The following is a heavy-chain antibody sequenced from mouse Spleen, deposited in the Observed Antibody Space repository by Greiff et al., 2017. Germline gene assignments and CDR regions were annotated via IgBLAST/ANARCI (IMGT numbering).Heavy chain of an antibody. Sequence: EVQVVESGGDLVKPGGSLKLSCAASGFTFSSYGMSWVRQTPDKRLEWVATISSGGSYTYYPDSVKGRFTIFRDNAKNTLYLQMSSLKSEDTAMYYCARLAYYGNYDAMDYWGQGTSVTVSS. V-gene: IGHV5-6*01. CDR2: ISSGGSYT. CDR3: ARLAYYGNYDAMDY. J-gene: IGHJ4*01. CDR1: GFTFSSYG. D-gene: IGHD2-10*01.